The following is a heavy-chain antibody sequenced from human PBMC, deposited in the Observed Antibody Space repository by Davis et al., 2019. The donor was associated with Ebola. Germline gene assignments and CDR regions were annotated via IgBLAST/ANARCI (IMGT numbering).Heavy chain of an antibody. CDR2: ISYDGSNK. Sequence: GESLKISCAASGFTFSSYAMHWVRQAPGKGLEWVAVISYDGSNKYYADSVKGRFTISRDNSKNTLYLQMNSLRAEDTAVYYCARPSVPAAIRELPYWGQGTLVTVSS. V-gene: IGHV3-30-3*01. CDR3: ARPSVPAAIRELPY. D-gene: IGHD2-2*02. J-gene: IGHJ4*02. CDR1: GFTFSSYA.